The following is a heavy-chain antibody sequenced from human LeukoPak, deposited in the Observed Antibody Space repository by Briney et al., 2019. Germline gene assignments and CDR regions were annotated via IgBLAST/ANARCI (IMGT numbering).Heavy chain of an antibody. CDR1: GGSISSGGYS. CDR3: ASATFGEPYFDY. D-gene: IGHD3-10*01. V-gene: IGHV4-30-2*01. CDR2: IYHSGST. Sequence: SQTLSLTCAVSGGSISSGGYSWSWIRQPPGKGLEWIGYIYHSGSTYYNPSLKSRVTISVDRSKNQFSLKLSSVTAADTAVYYCASATFGEPYFDYWGQGTLVTVSS. J-gene: IGHJ4*02.